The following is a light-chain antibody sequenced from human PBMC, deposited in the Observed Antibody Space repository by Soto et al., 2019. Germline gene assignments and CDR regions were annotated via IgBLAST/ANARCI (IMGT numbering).Light chain of an antibody. CDR3: QHLNNYPPYT. CDR1: QGISSD. J-gene: IGKJ2*01. CDR2: AAS. V-gene: IGKV1-9*01. Sequence: DIQLTQSPSFLSASVGDRVTITCRASQGISSDLAWYQQRPGKAPKLLIYAASTLQSGVPSRFSGSGSVTDFTLTISSLQPEDLATYCCQHLNNYPPYTFGQGTKLEIK.